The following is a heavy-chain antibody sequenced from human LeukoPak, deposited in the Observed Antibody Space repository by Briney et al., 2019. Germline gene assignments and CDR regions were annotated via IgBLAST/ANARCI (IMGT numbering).Heavy chain of an antibody. V-gene: IGHV4-59*01. CDR2: IYYSGST. Sequence: SETLSLTCTVSGGSISSYYWSWIRQPPGKGLEWIGYIYYSGSTNYNPSLKSRVTISVDTSKNQFSLKLSSVTAADTAVYYCARVDDSSGYYYWYFDLWGRGTLVTVSS. J-gene: IGHJ2*01. D-gene: IGHD3-22*01. CDR1: GGSISSYY. CDR3: ARVDDSSGYYYWYFDL.